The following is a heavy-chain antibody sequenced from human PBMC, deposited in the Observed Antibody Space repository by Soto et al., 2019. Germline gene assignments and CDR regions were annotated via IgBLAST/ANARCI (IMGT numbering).Heavy chain of an antibody. D-gene: IGHD1-1*01. CDR2: IYYNGNT. CDR1: GGSLSSSSYY. CDR3: GRYDWTYYLLAINF. Sequence: QLHLQESGPGLVKPSETLSLTCSVSGGSLSSSSYYWAWIRQPPGKGLEWIGTIYYNGNTYYNPSLKSGVTIALDTSKNEISLKLSSVTATDTAVYYCGRYDWTYYLLAINFWGQGTLATVSS. V-gene: IGHV4-39*01. J-gene: IGHJ4*02.